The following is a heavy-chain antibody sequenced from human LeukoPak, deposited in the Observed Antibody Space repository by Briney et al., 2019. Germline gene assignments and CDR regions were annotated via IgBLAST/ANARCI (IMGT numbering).Heavy chain of an antibody. D-gene: IGHD3-16*02. Sequence: GGSLRLSCSASGFTFSSYAMHWVRQAPGKGLEYVSAISSNGGSTYYADSVKGRFTISRDNSKNTLYLQMSSLRAEDPAVYYCVKDEGWGELSYYFDYWGQGTLVTVSS. CDR2: ISSNGGST. CDR1: GFTFSSYA. CDR3: VKDEGWGELSYYFDY. V-gene: IGHV3-64D*06. J-gene: IGHJ4*02.